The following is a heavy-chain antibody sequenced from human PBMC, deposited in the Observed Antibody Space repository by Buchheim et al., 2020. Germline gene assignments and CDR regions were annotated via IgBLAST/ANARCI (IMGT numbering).Heavy chain of an antibody. CDR3: ARDKGSGPIYGMDV. D-gene: IGHD6-19*01. V-gene: IGHV4-59*01. CDR1: GGSISSYY. J-gene: IGHJ6*02. CDR2: IYYSGST. Sequence: QVQLQESGPGLVKPSETLSLTCTVSGGSISSYYWSWIRQPPGKGLEWIGYIYYSGSTNYNPSLKSRVTISVDTSKNQFSLKLSSVTAADTAVYYCARDKGSGPIYGMDVWGQGTT.